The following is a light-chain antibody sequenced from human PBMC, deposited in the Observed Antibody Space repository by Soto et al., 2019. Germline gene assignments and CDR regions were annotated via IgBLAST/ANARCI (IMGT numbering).Light chain of an antibody. CDR3: AAWDDSLNGVYV. CDR1: SSNIGSNT. CDR2: RNN. Sequence: QSALTQPPSASGTPGQRVTISCSGGSSNIGSNTVNWYQQLPGTAPKLLIYRNNQRPSGVPDRFSGSKSGTSASLAISGLQSEDEADNYCAAWDDSLNGVYVFGTGTKVTVL. V-gene: IGLV1-44*01. J-gene: IGLJ1*01.